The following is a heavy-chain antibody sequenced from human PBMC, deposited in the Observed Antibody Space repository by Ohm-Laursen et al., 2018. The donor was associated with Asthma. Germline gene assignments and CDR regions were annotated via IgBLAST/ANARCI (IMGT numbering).Heavy chain of an antibody. CDR1: GGSISSYY. CDR2: LYYSGST. Sequence: PPGTLSLTCTVSGGSISSYYWSWIRQPPGKGLEWIGYLYYSGSTYSNPSPKSRVTISVDTSKNQFSLNLSFVTAADTAMYYCARGPMHDYYFDTWGQGTLVTVSS. D-gene: IGHD1-1*01. J-gene: IGHJ4*02. V-gene: IGHV4-59*06. CDR3: ARGPMHDYYFDT.